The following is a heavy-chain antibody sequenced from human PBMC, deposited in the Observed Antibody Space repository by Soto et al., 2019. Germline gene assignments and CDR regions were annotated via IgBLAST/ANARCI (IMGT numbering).Heavy chain of an antibody. Sequence: LTCSVSGDSISTVDYFWAWIRQPPGQALEYIGYIYKSTTTYYNPSFESRVAISLDTSKSQFSLNVTSVTATDTAVYFCARGRYCLTGRCFPNWFDSWGQGTLVTVSS. V-gene: IGHV4-30-4*01. J-gene: IGHJ5*01. CDR3: ARGRYCLTGRCFPNWFDS. CDR2: IYKSTTT. D-gene: IGHD2-15*01. CDR1: GDSISTVDYF.